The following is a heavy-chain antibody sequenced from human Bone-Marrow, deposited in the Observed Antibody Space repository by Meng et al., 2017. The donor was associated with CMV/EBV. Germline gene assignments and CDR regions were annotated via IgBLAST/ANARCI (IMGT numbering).Heavy chain of an antibody. V-gene: IGHV1-69*02. D-gene: IGHD3-10*01. CDR3: ARSATTLVRGIITEQKFDY. CDR2: IIPILGIA. CDR1: GGTFSSYT. Sequence: SVNVSCKASGGTFSSYTISWVRQAPGRGLEWMGRIIPILGIANYAQKFQGRVAITTDESTSTGYMELSSLRSEDTAVFYCARSATTLVRGIITEQKFDYWGQGTRVTGSS. J-gene: IGHJ4*02.